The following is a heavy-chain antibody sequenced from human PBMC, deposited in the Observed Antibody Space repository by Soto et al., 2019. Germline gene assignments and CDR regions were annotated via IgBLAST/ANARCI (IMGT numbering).Heavy chain of an antibody. V-gene: IGHV3-30*18. CDR1: GFTFSSYG. CDR2: ISYDGSNK. CDR3: AKDWNLYSRYYYYGMDV. Sequence: GGSLRLSCAASGFTFSSYGMHWVRQAPGKGLEWVAVISYDGSNKYYADSVKGRFTISRDNSKNTLYLQMNSLRAEDTAVYYCAKDWNLYSRYYYYGMDVWGQGTTVTVSS. D-gene: IGHD6-13*01. J-gene: IGHJ6*02.